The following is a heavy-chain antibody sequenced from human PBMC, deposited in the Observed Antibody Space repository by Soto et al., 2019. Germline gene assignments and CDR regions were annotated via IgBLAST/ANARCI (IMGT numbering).Heavy chain of an antibody. V-gene: IGHV2-70*11. CDR1: GGSISSYYW. CDR3: ARTLIAVPFDY. D-gene: IGHD6-19*01. Sequence: TLSLTCTVSGGSISSYYWSWIRQPPGKALEWLARIDWDDDKYYSTSLKTRLTISKDTSKNQVVLTMTNMDPVDTATYYCARTLIAVPFDYWGQGTLVTVSS. CDR2: IDWDDDK. J-gene: IGHJ4*02.